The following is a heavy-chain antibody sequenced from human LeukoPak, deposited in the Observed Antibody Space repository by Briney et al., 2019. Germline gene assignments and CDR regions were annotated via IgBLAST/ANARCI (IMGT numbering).Heavy chain of an antibody. V-gene: IGHV1-69*13. CDR1: GGTFSSYA. J-gene: IGHJ4*02. Sequence: ASVKVSCKASGGTFSSYAISWVRQAPGQGLEWMGGIIPIFGTANYAQKFQGRITITADESTSTAYMELSSLRSEDTAVYYCARKDSGRAFDYWGQGTLVTVSS. CDR2: IIPIFGTA. D-gene: IGHD1-26*01. CDR3: ARKDSGRAFDY.